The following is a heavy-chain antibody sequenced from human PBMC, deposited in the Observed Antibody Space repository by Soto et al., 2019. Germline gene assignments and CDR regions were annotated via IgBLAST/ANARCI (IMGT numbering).Heavy chain of an antibody. V-gene: IGHV4-39*01. CDR2: IYYSGST. J-gene: IGHJ5*02. CDR1: GGSISSSSYY. CDR3: ARRLDDYIWGVATDWFDP. Sequence: QSQTLSLTCTVSGGSISSSSYYWGWIRQPPGKGLEWIGSIYYSGSTYYNPSLKSRVTISVDTSKNQFSLKLSSVTAADTAVYYCARRLDDYIWGVATDWFDPWGQGTLVTVSS. D-gene: IGHD3-16*01.